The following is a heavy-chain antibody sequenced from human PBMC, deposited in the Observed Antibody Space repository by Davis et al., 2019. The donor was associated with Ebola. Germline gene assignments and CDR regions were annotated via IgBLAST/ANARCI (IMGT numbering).Heavy chain of an antibody. V-gene: IGHV4-30-2*01. J-gene: IGHJ4*02. Sequence: MPSETLSLTCAVSGGSISSGGYSWSWIRQPPGKGLEWIGYIYHSGSTYYNPSLKSRVTISVDRSKNQFSLKLSPVTAADTAVYYCARAGDFWSGWSQWGQGTLVTVSS. D-gene: IGHD3-3*01. CDR1: GGSISSGGYS. CDR3: ARAGDFWSGWSQ. CDR2: IYHSGST.